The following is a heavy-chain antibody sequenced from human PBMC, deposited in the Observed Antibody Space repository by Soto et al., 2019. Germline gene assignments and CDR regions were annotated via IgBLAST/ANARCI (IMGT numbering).Heavy chain of an antibody. D-gene: IGHD3-10*01. CDR2: IIPNLSTT. CDR1: VGTLNSSA. CDR3: ARGSPDGYYASGIYGTYAFDI. J-gene: IGHJ3*02. Sequence: QVPLVQSGAEVKKPGSSVKVSCKTSVGTLNSSAIGWVRQAPGQGLKYLGGIIPNLSTTNDAHKTQSRVTIRADESTSTVYMEMRSLTSADTAVYYCARGSPDGYYASGIYGTYAFDIWGQGTMVTVSS. V-gene: IGHV1-69*01.